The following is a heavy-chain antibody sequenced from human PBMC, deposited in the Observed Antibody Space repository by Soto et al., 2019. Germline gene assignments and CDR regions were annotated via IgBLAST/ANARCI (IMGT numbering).Heavy chain of an antibody. D-gene: IGHD2-2*01. CDR3: ARIPHIVVVPTGTEFDY. CDR1: GGSFSDYY. J-gene: IGHJ4*02. V-gene: IGHV4-34*01. Sequence: SETLSLTCAVYGGSFSDYYWSWIRRPPGKGLEWIGEINHSGSTNYNPSLKSRLTISVDTSKNQFSLKLRSVTAADTAVYYCARIPHIVVVPTGTEFDYWGQGTQVTVSS. CDR2: INHSGST.